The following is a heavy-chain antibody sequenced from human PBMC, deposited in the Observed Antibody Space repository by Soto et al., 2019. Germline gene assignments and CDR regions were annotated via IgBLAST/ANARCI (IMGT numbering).Heavy chain of an antibody. CDR1: GYTLTSHG. D-gene: IGHD1-26*01. CDR3: AREGGTPGVPWEYYYGMDV. CDR2: ISAYNGNT. J-gene: IGHJ6*02. Sequence: QVQLVQSGAEVKKPGASVKVSCKASGYTLTSHGISWVRQAPGQGLEWMGWISAYNGNTNYAQKLQGRVTMTTDTSTSTAYMELRSLRSDDTAVYYCAREGGTPGVPWEYYYGMDVLGQGTTVTVSS. V-gene: IGHV1-18*01.